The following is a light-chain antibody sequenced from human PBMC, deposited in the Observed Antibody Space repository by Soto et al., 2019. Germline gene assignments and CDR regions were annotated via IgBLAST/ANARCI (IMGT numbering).Light chain of an antibody. CDR3: QQYSTYPLT. Sequence: DIHMTQSPSTLSASILDRFTITCRASQSITTFLAWYQQKPGKAPQILIYDASKLEPGVPSRLSGGGSGTEFTLTISSLQPDDFATYYCQQYSTYPLTFGGGTKVDIK. CDR1: QSITTF. J-gene: IGKJ4*01. V-gene: IGKV1-5*01. CDR2: DAS.